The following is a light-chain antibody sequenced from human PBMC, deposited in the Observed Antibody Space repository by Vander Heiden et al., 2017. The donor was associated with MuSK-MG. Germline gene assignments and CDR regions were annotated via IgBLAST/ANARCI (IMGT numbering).Light chain of an antibody. V-gene: IGLV2-14*03. J-gene: IGLJ2*01. CDR1: DSDIGSLDY. CDR2: DVH. CDR3: ASYSIDTTLV. Sequence: QSALTQPASVPGSPGQSITISCTGTDSDIGSLDYVSWYQQHPGTAPKLLIFDVHSRPAGVADRFSGSKAVNAAPLTISGLQPDDEAIYYCASYSIDTTLVFGGGTEVAVL.